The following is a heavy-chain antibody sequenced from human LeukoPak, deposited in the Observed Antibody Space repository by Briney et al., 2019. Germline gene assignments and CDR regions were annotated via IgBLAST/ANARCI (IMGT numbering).Heavy chain of an antibody. CDR1: GFTFSSYS. Sequence: GGSLRLSCAASGFTFSSYSMNWVRQAPGKGLEWVSYISSSSSTIYYADSVKGRFTISRDNAKNLLYLQMNSLRAEDTAVYYCASGYSGYDTGFDYWGQGTLVTVSS. CDR2: ISSSSSTI. V-gene: IGHV3-48*01. CDR3: ASGYSGYDTGFDY. D-gene: IGHD5-12*01. J-gene: IGHJ4*02.